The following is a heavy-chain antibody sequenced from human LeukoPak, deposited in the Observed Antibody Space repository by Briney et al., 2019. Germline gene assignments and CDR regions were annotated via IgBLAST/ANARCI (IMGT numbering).Heavy chain of an antibody. V-gene: IGHV3-23*01. Sequence: GGSLRLSCAASGFTFSSYAMSWVRQAPGKGLEWVSAISGSGGSTYYADSVKGRFTISRDNSKNTLYLQMNSLRAEDTAVYYCAKDSTSAVVPAAIDYWGQGTLVTVSS. J-gene: IGHJ4*02. CDR1: GFTFSSYA. D-gene: IGHD2-2*01. CDR3: AKDSTSAVVPAAIDY. CDR2: ISGSGGST.